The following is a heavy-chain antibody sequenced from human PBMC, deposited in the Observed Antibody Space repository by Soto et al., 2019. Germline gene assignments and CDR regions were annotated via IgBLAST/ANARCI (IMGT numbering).Heavy chain of an antibody. J-gene: IGHJ6*02. V-gene: IGHV3-30*18. CDR2: ISSDGSAE. CDR1: KFTFSRYA. Sequence: QVQLVESGGGVVQPGRSLRLSCEASKFTFSRYAMHWVRQAPGKGLEWVAIISSDGSAEFYADSVRGRFTISRDNSKNTVYLQMNSLKPEDTSVFFCAKDVSASGRSYFGMDVWGQGTTVTVSS. CDR3: AKDVSASGRSYFGMDV. D-gene: IGHD3-10*01.